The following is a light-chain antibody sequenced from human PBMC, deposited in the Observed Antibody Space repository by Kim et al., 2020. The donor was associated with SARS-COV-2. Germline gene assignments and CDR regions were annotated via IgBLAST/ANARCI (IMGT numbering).Light chain of an antibody. CDR1: SSDIGGYKY. CDR3: GSVAGSKDWL. J-gene: IGLJ2*01. CDR2: GVT. Sequence: GQSATISGTGSSSDIGGYKYVSWYQQHPGKDPKLIIYGVTQRPSGVPDRFSGSKSGNTASLTVSGRQAEDEADYYCGSVAGSKDWLFGGGTQLTVL. V-gene: IGLV2-8*01.